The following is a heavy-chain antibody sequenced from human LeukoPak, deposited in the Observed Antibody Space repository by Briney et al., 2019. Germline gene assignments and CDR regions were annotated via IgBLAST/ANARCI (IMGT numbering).Heavy chain of an antibody. CDR3: ARGTGYSSGAVI. D-gene: IGHD6-19*01. CDR2: IYYSGST. Sequence: PSETLSLTCTVSGGSISSYYWSWIRQPPGKGLEWIGYIYYSGSTNYNPSLKSRVTISVDTSKNQFSLKLSSVTAADTAVYYCARGTGYSSGAVIWGQGTLVTVSS. J-gene: IGHJ4*02. V-gene: IGHV4-59*01. CDR1: GGSISSYY.